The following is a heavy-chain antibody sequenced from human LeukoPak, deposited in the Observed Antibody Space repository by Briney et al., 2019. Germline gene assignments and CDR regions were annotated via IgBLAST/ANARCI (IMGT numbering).Heavy chain of an antibody. J-gene: IGHJ4*02. V-gene: IGHV3-30*19. CDR3: ARDHNSDY. CDR1: GFTFSSYG. CDR2: IWYDGNSK. D-gene: IGHD2/OR15-2a*01. Sequence: GGSLRLSCAASGFTFSSYGMHWVRQAPGKGLEWVAVIWYDGNSKYYADSVKGRFTISSDNSKNTLYLQMNSLGAEDTAMYYCARDHNSDYWGQGALVTVSS.